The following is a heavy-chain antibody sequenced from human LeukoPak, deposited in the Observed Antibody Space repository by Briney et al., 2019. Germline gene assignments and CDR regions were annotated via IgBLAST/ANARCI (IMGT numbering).Heavy chain of an antibody. D-gene: IGHD3-16*02. CDR2: ISGSGGST. V-gene: IGHV3-23*01. CDR1: GFTFSSYA. Sequence: PGGSLRLSCAASGFTFSSYAMSWVPQAPGKGLEGASAISGSGGSTYYADSVKGRFTISRDNSKNTLYLQMNSLRAEDTAVYYCAKAYDYVWGSYRYWGQGTLVTVSS. CDR3: AKAYDYVWGSYRY. J-gene: IGHJ4*02.